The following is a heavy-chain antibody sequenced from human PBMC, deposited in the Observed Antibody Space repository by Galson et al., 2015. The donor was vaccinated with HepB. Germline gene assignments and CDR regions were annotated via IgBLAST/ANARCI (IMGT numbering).Heavy chain of an antibody. CDR1: GGTFSSYA. Sequence: SVKVSCKASGGTFSSYAISWVRQAPGQGLEWMGGIIPIFGTANYAQKFQGRVTITADESTSTAYMELSSLRSEDTAVYYCARGAVYYYDSSGHLPFDPWGQGTLVTVSS. V-gene: IGHV1-69*13. CDR2: IIPIFGTA. CDR3: ARGAVYYYDSSGHLPFDP. D-gene: IGHD3-22*01. J-gene: IGHJ5*02.